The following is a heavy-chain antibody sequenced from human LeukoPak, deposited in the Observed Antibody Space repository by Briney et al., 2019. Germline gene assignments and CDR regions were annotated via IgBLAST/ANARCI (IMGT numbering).Heavy chain of an antibody. D-gene: IGHD6-13*01. CDR1: GGYVNSIYHY. J-gene: IGHJ6*02. CDR2: VYFSGIT. Sequence: SETLSLTCTISGGYVNSIYHYCGWIRRPRGKGPGWIGRVYFSGITCNHPYLKSRVTVSVDTSKNQFYLKLTSVTAADTAVYYCARECLKRVAAAGIGRKYSDERYYYYGMDVWGQGTTVTVSS. V-gene: IGHV4-39*07. CDR3: ARECLKRVAAAGIGRKYSDERYYYYGMDV.